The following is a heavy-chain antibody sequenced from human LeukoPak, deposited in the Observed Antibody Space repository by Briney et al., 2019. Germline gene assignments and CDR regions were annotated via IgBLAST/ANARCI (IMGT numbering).Heavy chain of an antibody. D-gene: IGHD2-21*02. V-gene: IGHV1-2*02. Sequence: RASVKVSCKASGYTFTDYYMQWVRQAPGQRLEWMGWINPNSGGTYYAQKFQGRVTLTRDTSITTAYMELSRLRSDDTAVYYCVREIRAISVTADWGQGTLVTVSS. CDR3: VREIRAISVTAD. CDR1: GYTFTDYY. CDR2: INPNSGGT. J-gene: IGHJ4*02.